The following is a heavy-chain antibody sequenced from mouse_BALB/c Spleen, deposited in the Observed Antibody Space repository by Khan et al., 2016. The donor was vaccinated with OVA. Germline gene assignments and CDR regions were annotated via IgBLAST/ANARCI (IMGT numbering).Heavy chain of an antibody. J-gene: IGHJ2*01. CDR2: ISYSGVT. V-gene: IGHV3-2*02. D-gene: IGHD1-1*01. CDR1: GYSITSGYA. Sequence: EVKLLESGPGLVKPSQSLSLTCTVTGYSITSGYAWSWIRQFPGNKLEWMGYISYSGVTSYTPSLKSRISITRDTSKNQFFLQLNSVTTEDTATYYCARGNYYGYYFDYWGQGTTLTVSS. CDR3: ARGNYYGYYFDY.